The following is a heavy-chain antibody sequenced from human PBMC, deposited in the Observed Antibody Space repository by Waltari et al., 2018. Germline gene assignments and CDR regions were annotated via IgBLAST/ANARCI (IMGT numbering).Heavy chain of an antibody. CDR1: GYTFTGYY. J-gene: IGHJ4*02. V-gene: IGHV1-2*06. CDR2: TNPNSGGT. Sequence: QVQLVQSGAEVKKPGASVKVSCKASGYTFTGYYMHWVRQAPGQGLDWMGRTNPNSGGTNYAQKFQGRVTMTRDTSISTAYMELSRLRSDDTAVYYCAREMVRGVMVVGYWGQGTLVTVSS. D-gene: IGHD3-10*01. CDR3: AREMVRGVMVVGY.